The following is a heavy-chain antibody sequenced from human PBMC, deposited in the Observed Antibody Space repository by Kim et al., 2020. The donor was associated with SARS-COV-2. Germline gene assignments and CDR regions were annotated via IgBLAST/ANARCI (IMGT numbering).Heavy chain of an antibody. CDR2: ISSSSSYI. V-gene: IGHV3-21*01. J-gene: IGHJ6*02. Sequence: GGSLRLSCAASGFTFSSYSMNWVRQAPGKGLEWVSSISSSSSYIYYADSVKGRFTISRDNAKNSLYLQMNSLRAEDTAVYYCARVSISSSYMWPTYYYYGMDVWGQGTTVTVSS. D-gene: IGHD6-6*01. CDR3: ARVSISSSYMWPTYYYYGMDV. CDR1: GFTFSSYS.